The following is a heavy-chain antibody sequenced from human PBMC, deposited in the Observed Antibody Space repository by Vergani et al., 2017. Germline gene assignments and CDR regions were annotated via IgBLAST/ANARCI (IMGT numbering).Heavy chain of an antibody. CDR3: ARDFSAAGALFNSDWFDP. CDR2: IYYSGST. V-gene: IGHV4-30-4*01. J-gene: IGHJ5*02. CDR1: GGSISSGDYY. Sequence: QVQLQESGPGLVKPSQTLSLTCTVSGGSISSGDYYWSWLRQPPGKGLEWIGYIYYSGSTYYNPSLKSRVTISVDTSKNRFSLKLISVTAADTAVYYCARDFSAAGALFNSDWFDPWGQGTLVTVSS. D-gene: IGHD4-23*01.